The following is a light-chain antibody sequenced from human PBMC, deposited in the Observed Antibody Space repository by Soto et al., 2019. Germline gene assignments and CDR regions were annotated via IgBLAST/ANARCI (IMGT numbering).Light chain of an antibody. J-gene: IGKJ5*01. CDR3: QQRHMWPIT. Sequence: VLTQSPATLSLSPGERATLSCRASQSIHTSLAWYQQKSGKPPRLVIYDSTLRANGVPDRFGGSRSGTEFTLTINSLEPEDSAVYYCQQRHMWPITFGQGTRLEIK. V-gene: IGKV3-11*01. CDR1: QSIHTS. CDR2: DST.